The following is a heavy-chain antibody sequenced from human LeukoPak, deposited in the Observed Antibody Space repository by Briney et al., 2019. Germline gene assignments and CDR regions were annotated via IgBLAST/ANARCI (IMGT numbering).Heavy chain of an antibody. CDR2: ISGSGGST. CDR1: GFTFDYYW. CDR3: AKLATPAAYYYFDY. Sequence: GGSLRLSCAASGFTFDYYWMHWVRQAPGKGLEWVSAISGSGGSTYYADSVKGRFTISRDNSKNTLYLQMNSLRAEDTAVYYCAKLATPAAYYYFDYWGQGTLVTVSS. D-gene: IGHD2-15*01. J-gene: IGHJ4*02. V-gene: IGHV3-23*01.